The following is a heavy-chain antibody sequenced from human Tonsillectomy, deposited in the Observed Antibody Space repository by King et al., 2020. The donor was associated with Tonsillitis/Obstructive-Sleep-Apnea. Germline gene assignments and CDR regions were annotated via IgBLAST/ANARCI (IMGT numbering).Heavy chain of an antibody. V-gene: IGHV4-39*01. Sequence: QLQESGPGLVKPSETLSLTCTVSVGSISDSLYYWGWIRQPPGKALEWIGTIYHSGDTYYNPSLESRVTISVDTSKNQFSLKLSSVTAADTAVYFCARHSEGDVSKKYDYYHMDVWGKGTTVTVSS. J-gene: IGHJ6*03. D-gene: IGHD5-24*01. CDR2: IYHSGDT. CDR3: ARHSEGDVSKKYDYYHMDV. CDR1: VGSISDSLYY.